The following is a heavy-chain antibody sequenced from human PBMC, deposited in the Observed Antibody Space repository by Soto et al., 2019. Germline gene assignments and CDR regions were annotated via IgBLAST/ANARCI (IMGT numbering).Heavy chain of an antibody. CDR3: AHRKRTITVATYFDY. CDR1: GFSLSTSGVG. V-gene: IGHV2-5*02. J-gene: IGHJ4*02. CDR2: IYWDGDK. D-gene: IGHD1-7*01. Sequence: SGPTLVNPTQTLTLTCTFSGFSLSTSGVGVGWIRQPPGEALEWLALIYWDGDKRYSPSLRSRLTISKDTSESQVVLTMTNMDAADTATYFCAHRKRTITVATYFDYWGLGSLVTVSS.